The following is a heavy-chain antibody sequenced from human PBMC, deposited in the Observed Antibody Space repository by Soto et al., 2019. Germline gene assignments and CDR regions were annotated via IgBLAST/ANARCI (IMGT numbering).Heavy chain of an antibody. CDR3: TTDLITMVRGVGDAFDI. V-gene: IGHV3-15*01. D-gene: IGHD3-10*01. Sequence: EVQLVESGGGLVKPGRSLRLSCEASGCTFSNAWMSWVRQAPGKGLEWVGRIKSKTDGGTTDYAAPVKGRFTISRDDSKNTLYLQMNSLKTEDTAVYYCTTDLITMVRGVGDAFDIWGQGTMVTVSS. J-gene: IGHJ3*02. CDR1: GCTFSNAW. CDR2: IKSKTDGGTT.